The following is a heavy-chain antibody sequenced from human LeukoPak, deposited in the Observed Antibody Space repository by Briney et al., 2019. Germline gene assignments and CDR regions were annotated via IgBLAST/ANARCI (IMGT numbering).Heavy chain of an antibody. CDR3: ARDTAYYYYYYGMDV. Sequence: PGGSLRLSCAASGFTFSSYWMSWVRQAPGKGLEWVANIKQDGSEKYYVDSVKGRFTISRDNAKNSLYLQMNSLRAEDTAVYYCARDTAYYYYYYGMDVWGQGTTVTVSS. CDR2: IKQDGSEK. D-gene: IGHD5-18*01. J-gene: IGHJ6*02. V-gene: IGHV3-7*01. CDR1: GFTFSSYW.